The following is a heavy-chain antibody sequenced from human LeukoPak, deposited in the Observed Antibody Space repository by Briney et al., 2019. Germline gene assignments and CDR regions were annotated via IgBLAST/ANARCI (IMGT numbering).Heavy chain of an antibody. CDR2: IYYSGST. J-gene: IGHJ6*03. V-gene: IGHV4-59*01. CDR1: GGSISSYY. D-gene: IGHD6-13*01. CDR3: ARLRRWVVTPSSSWYPQSMDV. Sequence: SETLSLTCTVSGGSISSYYWSWIRQPPGKGLEWIGYIYYSGSTNYNPSLKSRVTISVDTSKNQFSLKLSSVTAADTAVYYCARLRRWVVTPSSSWYPQSMDVWGKGTTVTISS.